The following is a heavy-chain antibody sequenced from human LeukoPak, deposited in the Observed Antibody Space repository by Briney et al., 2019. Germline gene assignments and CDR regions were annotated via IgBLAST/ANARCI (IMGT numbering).Heavy chain of an antibody. CDR2: IYYTGST. CDR3: ASFPGRIYFDY. Sequence: SETLSLTCTVSGGSISTYYWSWIRQPPGKGLEWIGYIYYTGSTSYNPSLKSRVTMSLDASKNQFSLKLSSVTAADTAVYYCASFPGRIYFDYWGQGTLVTVSS. V-gene: IGHV4-59*12. J-gene: IGHJ4*02. CDR1: GGSISTYY.